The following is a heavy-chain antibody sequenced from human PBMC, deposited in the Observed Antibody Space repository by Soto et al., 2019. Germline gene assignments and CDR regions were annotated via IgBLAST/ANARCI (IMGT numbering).Heavy chain of an antibody. D-gene: IGHD3-9*01. J-gene: IGHJ4*02. CDR2: IIPILGIA. CDR3: ARAPLHGYFDWLLDY. Sequence: SVKVSCKASGGTFSNYAISGVRQAPGQGLEWMGGIIPILGIANFAQKFQGRVTMTADESTSTAYMELSRLRSEDTTVYDCARAPLHGYFDWLLDYWGQGTLVTVSS. CDR1: GGTFSNYA. V-gene: IGHV1-69*10.